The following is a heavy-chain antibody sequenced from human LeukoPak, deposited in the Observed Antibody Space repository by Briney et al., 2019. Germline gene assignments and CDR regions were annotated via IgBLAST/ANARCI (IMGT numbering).Heavy chain of an antibody. CDR3: ARAGGSYRRHDY. CDR1: GDSINSLDL. D-gene: IGHD1-26*01. V-gene: IGHV4-4*02. Sequence: SETLSLTCTVPGDSINSLDLWSWVRQPPGKGLEWIGEINHSGSTNYNPSFKSRVTISVDTSKNQFSLKLSSVTAADTAVYYCARAGGSYRRHDYWGQGTLVTVSS. J-gene: IGHJ4*02. CDR2: INHSGST.